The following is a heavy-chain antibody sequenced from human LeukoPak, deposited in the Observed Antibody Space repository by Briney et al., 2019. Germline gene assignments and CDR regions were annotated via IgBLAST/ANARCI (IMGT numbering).Heavy chain of an antibody. CDR3: AKDGVRHSGTYYNYFDY. Sequence: PGGSLRLSCAASGFTFDDYAMHWVRQAPGKGLEWVSGISWNSGSIGYADSVKGLFPISRDNSKNTLYLQMDSLGAEDTAVYYCAKDGVRHSGTYYNYFDYWGQGTLGTVSS. CDR1: GFTFDDYA. CDR2: ISWNSGSI. D-gene: IGHD3-10*01. V-gene: IGHV3-9*01. J-gene: IGHJ4*02.